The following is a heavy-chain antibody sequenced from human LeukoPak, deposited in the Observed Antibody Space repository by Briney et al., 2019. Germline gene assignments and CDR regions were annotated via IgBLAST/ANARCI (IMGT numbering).Heavy chain of an antibody. CDR3: AHSGNTMVRGDIGDY. CDR2: IYWDDDK. CDR1: GFSLCTSGVG. J-gene: IGHJ4*02. D-gene: IGHD3-10*01. Sequence: ESGPTLVKPTQTLTLTCTFSGFSLCTSGVGVGWIRQPPGKALEWLALIYWDDDKRYSPSLKSRLTITKDTSKNQVVLTMTNMDPVDTATYYCAHSGNTMVRGDIGDYWGQGTLVTVSS. V-gene: IGHV2-5*02.